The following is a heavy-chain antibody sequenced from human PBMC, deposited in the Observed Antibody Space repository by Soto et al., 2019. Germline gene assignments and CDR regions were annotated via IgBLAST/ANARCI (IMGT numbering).Heavy chain of an antibody. V-gene: IGHV3-30*18. CDR1: GFTFRWFG. Sequence: QVQLVESGGGVVQPGRSLRLSCAGSGFTFRWFGMNWVRQAPGKGLEWVARISNDGSNEYYVDSVKGRFTISRDNSKNTQYLQMDSLRAEDTAVYYCAKGEVRGIIPSYFDYWGLGTLVTVSS. CDR3: AKGEVRGIIPSYFDY. CDR2: ISNDGSNE. D-gene: IGHD3-10*01. J-gene: IGHJ4*02.